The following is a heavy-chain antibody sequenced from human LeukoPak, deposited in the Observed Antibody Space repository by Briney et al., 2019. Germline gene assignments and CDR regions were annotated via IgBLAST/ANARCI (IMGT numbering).Heavy chain of an antibody. CDR1: GYTFTSYY. CDR3: TSGGGVYSSSPWWFDP. CDR2: INPSGGST. J-gene: IGHJ5*02. D-gene: IGHD6-6*01. V-gene: IGHV1-46*01. Sequence: ASVKVSCKASGYTFTSYYMHWVRQAPGQGLEWMGIINPSGGSTSYAQKFQGRVTMTRDMSTSTVYMELSSLRSEDTAVYYCTSGGGVYSSSPWWFDPWGQGTLVTVSS.